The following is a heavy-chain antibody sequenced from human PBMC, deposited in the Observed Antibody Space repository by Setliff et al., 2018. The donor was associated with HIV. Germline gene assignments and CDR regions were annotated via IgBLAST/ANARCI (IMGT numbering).Heavy chain of an antibody. D-gene: IGHD3-22*01. Sequence: SETLSLTCTVSGGSISSSSYYWGWIRQPPGKGLEWIGSISYSGSTYYNPSLKSRVTISVDTSKNQFSLKLSSVTAADTAVYYCARLPSGYHYDSSDYYGYFFDYWGQGTLVTVSS. CDR2: ISYSGST. CDR1: GGSISSSSYY. CDR3: ARLPSGYHYDSSDYYGYFFDY. V-gene: IGHV4-39*07. J-gene: IGHJ4*02.